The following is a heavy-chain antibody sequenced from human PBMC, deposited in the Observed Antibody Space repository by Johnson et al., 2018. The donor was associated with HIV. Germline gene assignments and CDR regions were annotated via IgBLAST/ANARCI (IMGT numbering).Heavy chain of an antibody. V-gene: IGHV3-11*04. CDR1: GFTFSDYY. CDR2: ISSSGSTI. D-gene: IGHD3-10*01. J-gene: IGHJ3*02. Sequence: QMQLVESGGGLVKPGGSLRLSCAASGFTFSDYYMSWIRQAPGMGLGWVSYISSSGSTIYYADSVKGRFTISRDNAKNSLYLPMNSLRAEDTAVYYRARGFHRGGACDIWGQGTMVNVSS. CDR3: ARGFHRGGACDI.